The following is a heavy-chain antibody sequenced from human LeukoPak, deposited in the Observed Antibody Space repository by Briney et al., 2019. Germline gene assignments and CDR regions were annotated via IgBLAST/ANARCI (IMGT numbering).Heavy chain of an antibody. V-gene: IGHV3-23*01. CDR1: GFTFSSSV. D-gene: IGHD2-15*01. CDR3: ARGVVAATRDNWFDP. J-gene: IGHJ5*02. CDR2: ITGSGGST. Sequence: PGGSLRLSCAASGFTFSSSVMSWVRQAPGKGLEWVSSITGSGGSTYYADSVKGRFTISRDNAKNSLYLQMNSLRAEDTAVYYCARGVVAATRDNWFDPWGQGTLVTVSS.